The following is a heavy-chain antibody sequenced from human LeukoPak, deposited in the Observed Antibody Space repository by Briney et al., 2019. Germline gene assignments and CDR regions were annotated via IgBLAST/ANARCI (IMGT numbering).Heavy chain of an antibody. V-gene: IGHV4-59*01. Sequence: SETLSLTCTVSGGSISSYYWSWIRQPPGKGLEWIGYIYHSGSTNYNPSLKSRVTISVDTSKNQFSLKLSSVTAADTAVYYCARDYDYGGNAVLNYWGQGTLVTVSS. D-gene: IGHD4-23*01. CDR2: IYHSGST. J-gene: IGHJ4*02. CDR1: GGSISSYY. CDR3: ARDYDYGGNAVLNY.